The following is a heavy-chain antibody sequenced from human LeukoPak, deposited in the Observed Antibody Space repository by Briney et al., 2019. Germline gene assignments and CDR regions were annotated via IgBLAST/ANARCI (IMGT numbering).Heavy chain of an antibody. V-gene: IGHV3-30-3*01. Sequence: GGSLRLSCAASGFTFSSYAMHWVRQAPGKGLEWVAVISYDGSNKYYADSVKGRFTISRDNSKNTLYLQMNSLRAEDTAVYYCASQRAGWFDPWGQGTLVTASS. J-gene: IGHJ5*02. CDR2: ISYDGSNK. CDR3: ASQRAGWFDP. CDR1: GFTFSSYA.